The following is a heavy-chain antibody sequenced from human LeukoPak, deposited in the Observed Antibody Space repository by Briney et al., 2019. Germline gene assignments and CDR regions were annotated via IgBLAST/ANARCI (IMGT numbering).Heavy chain of an antibody. CDR3: ARGAEVVVPAATVKEDAFDI. D-gene: IGHD2-2*01. CDR1: GGSFSGYY. V-gene: IGHV4-34*01. CDR2: INHSGST. Sequence: SETLSLTCAVYGGSFSGYYWSWIRQPPGKGLEWIGEINHSGSTNYNPSLKSRVTISVDTSKNQFSLKLSSVTAADTAVYYCARGAEVVVPAATVKEDAFDIWGQGTMVTVSS. J-gene: IGHJ3*02.